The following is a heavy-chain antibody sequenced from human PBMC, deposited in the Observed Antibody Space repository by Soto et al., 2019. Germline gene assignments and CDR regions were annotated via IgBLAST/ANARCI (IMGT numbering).Heavy chain of an antibody. D-gene: IGHD2-21*01. CDR2: IYVTGAV. V-gene: IGHV4-31*03. Sequence: SETLSLTFSVSGAALNSGNYYWSWFRHVPGKGLEWIGHIYVTGAVDYYPSLRDRMTIFQVPSERHFPLTLRLVLAAATAVYYCARLRIATNYNKWFDRWDQGNMITVS. J-gene: IGHJ5*02. CDR3: ARLRIATNYNKWFDR. CDR1: GAALNSGNYY.